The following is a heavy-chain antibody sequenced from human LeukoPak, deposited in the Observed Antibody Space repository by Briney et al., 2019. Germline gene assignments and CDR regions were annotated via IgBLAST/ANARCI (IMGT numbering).Heavy chain of an antibody. J-gene: IGHJ4*02. V-gene: IGHV3-53*01. CDR1: GFSVNDNY. CDR2: MFPDGRT. CDR3: TRTNPVYGDYDY. Sequence: GGSLRLSCAVSGFSVNDNYMSWVRQAPGKGLQWVSVMFPDGRTYYADSVKGRFTISRDLARNTLLLQMHSLRADDTAVHYCTRTNPVYGDYDYWGQGTLVTVSS. D-gene: IGHD4-17*01.